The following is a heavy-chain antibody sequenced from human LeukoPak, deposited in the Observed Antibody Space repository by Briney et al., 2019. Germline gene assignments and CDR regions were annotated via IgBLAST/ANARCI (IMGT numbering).Heavy chain of an antibody. CDR1: GDSISSNTYY. Sequence: SETLSLTCTVSGDSISSNTYYWGWIRQPPGKGLEWIGSIHYNGNTYCNLSLKSRVSISVDTSKNQFSLKLSSVTAADTAVYYCARTVGTTGTTGTFDIWGQGTMVTVSS. J-gene: IGHJ3*02. CDR3: ARTVGTTGTTGTFDI. D-gene: IGHD1-1*01. CDR2: IHYNGNT. V-gene: IGHV4-39*01.